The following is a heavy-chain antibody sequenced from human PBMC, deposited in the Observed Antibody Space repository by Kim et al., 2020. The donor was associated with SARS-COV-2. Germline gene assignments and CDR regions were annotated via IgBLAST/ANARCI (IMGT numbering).Heavy chain of an antibody. CDR1: GFTFSSYN. V-gene: IGHV3-48*02. Sequence: GGSLRLSCAASGFTFSSYNMNWVRQAPGKGLEWVSYISSSRSTIYYADSVKGRFTISRDNAKNPLYLQMNSLRDEDTAVYYCARDGEYRLDVWGQGTTVTVSS. CDR3: ARDGEYRLDV. D-gene: IGHD3-10*01. J-gene: IGHJ6*02. CDR2: ISSSRSTI.